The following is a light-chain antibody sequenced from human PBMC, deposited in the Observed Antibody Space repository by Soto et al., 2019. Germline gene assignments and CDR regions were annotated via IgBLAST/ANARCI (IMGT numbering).Light chain of an antibody. J-gene: IGKJ1*01. CDR3: QQYGSSPGT. CDR1: QSVSSSY. CDR2: GAS. V-gene: IGKV3-20*01. Sequence: EIVLTQSSGTLSLSPGERATLSCRASQSVSSSYLAWYQQKPGPAPRLLIYGASSRATGIPDRFSGSGSGTDFTLTISRLEPEDFAVYYCQQYGSSPGTFGQGTKVEIK.